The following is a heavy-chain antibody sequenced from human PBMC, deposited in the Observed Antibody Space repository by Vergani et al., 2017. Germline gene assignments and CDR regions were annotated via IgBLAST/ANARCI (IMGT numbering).Heavy chain of an antibody. CDR3: AKGGDILTGYSLWFDY. Sequence: EVQLLESGGGLVQPGGSLRLSCAASGFTFSSYAMSWVRQAPGKGLEWVSAISGIGGSTYYADSVKGRFTISRDNSKNTLYLQMNSLRAEDTAVYYCAKGGDILTGYSLWFDYWGQGTLVTVSS. CDR2: ISGIGGST. CDR1: GFTFSSYA. J-gene: IGHJ4*02. D-gene: IGHD3-9*01. V-gene: IGHV3-23*01.